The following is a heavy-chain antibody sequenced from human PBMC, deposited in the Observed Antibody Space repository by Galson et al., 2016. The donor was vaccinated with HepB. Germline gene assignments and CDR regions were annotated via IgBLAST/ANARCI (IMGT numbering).Heavy chain of an antibody. CDR3: VREDRYCSGSTCYPNWFDP. Sequence: SLRLSCAASGFTFNTFSMNWVRQAPGEGLEWLSSISSSGRYIYYADSLKDRFTISRDNARNSLFLQMNSPRAEDTAVYYCVREDRYCSGSTCYPNWFDPWGQGTLVTVSS. CDR2: ISSSGRYI. V-gene: IGHV3-21*01. CDR1: GFTFNTFS. J-gene: IGHJ5*02. D-gene: IGHD2-2*01.